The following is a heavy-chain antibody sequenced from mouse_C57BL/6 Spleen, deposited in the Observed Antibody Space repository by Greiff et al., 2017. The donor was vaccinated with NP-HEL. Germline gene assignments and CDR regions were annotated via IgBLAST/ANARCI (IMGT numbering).Heavy chain of an antibody. J-gene: IGHJ2*01. V-gene: IGHV2-2*01. Sequence: QVQLKQSGPGLVQPSQSLSITCTVPGFSLTSYGVHWVRQSPGKGLEWLGVVWSGGSTDYNAAFISRLSISKDNSKSQVFFKMNSLQADDPAIYYRVRNSPHYNGSTHQRVYFDYWCQGTTLTVSS. D-gene: IGHD1-1*01. CDR3: VRNSPHYNGSTHQRVYFDY. CDR1: GFSLTSYG. CDR2: VWSGGST.